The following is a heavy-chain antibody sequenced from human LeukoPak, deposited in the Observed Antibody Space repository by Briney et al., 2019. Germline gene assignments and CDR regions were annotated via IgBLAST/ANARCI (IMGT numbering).Heavy chain of an antibody. CDR1: GFTLATYS. CDR3: ASLKIRRIGNAFDI. Sequence: GGTLRLSCAASGFTLATYSMNWVRQAPGKGLEWVSSISSSSAYIYYADSVKGRFTISRDNAKESLFLQMNSLRPEDTALYYCASLKIRRIGNAFDIWGQGTMVTVSS. J-gene: IGHJ3*02. D-gene: IGHD1-1*01. V-gene: IGHV3-21*01. CDR2: ISSSSAYI.